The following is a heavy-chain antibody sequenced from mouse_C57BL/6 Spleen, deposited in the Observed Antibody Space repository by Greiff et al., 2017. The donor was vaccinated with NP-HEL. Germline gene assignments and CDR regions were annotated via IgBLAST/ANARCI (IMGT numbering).Heavy chain of an antibody. J-gene: IGHJ3*01. CDR3: ARSGWLLPWFAY. D-gene: IGHD2-3*01. Sequence: QVQLKQSGPELVKPGASVKISCKASGYAFSSSWMNWVKQRPGKGLEWIGRIYPGDGDTNYNGKFKGKATLTADKSSSTAYMQLSSLTSEDSAVYFCARSGWLLPWFAYWGQGTLVTVSA. CDR1: GYAFSSSW. CDR2: IYPGDGDT. V-gene: IGHV1-82*01.